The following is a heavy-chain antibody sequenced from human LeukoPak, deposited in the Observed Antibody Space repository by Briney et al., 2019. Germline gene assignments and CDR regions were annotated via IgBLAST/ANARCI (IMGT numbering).Heavy chain of an antibody. CDR1: GYTFTSYD. D-gene: IGHD3-22*01. J-gene: IGHJ4*02. CDR2: MNPNSGNT. Sequence: GASVKVSCKASGYTFTSYDINWVRQATGQGLEWMGWMNPNSGNTGYAQKFQGRVTMTRNTSISTAYMELSSLRSEDTAVYYCARSKYYYAGSGYSDFEYWGQGTLVTVSS. V-gene: IGHV1-8*01. CDR3: ARSKYYYAGSGYSDFEY.